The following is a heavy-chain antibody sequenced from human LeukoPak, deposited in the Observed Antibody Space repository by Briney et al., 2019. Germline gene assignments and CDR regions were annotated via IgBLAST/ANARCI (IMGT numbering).Heavy chain of an antibody. V-gene: IGHV1-2*02. CDR1: GYTFTGYY. J-gene: IGHJ4*02. CDR2: INPNSGGT. CDR3: ARGDILTGYYYFDY. Sequence: ASVKVSCKASGYTFTGYYMHWVRLAPGQGHEWMGWINPNSGGTNYAQKFQGRVTMTRDTSISTAYMELSRLRSDDTAVYYCARGDILTGYYYFDYWGQGTLVTVSS. D-gene: IGHD3-9*01.